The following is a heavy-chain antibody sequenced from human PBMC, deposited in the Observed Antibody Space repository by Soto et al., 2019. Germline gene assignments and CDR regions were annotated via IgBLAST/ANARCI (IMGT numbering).Heavy chain of an antibody. V-gene: IGHV3-30*04. CDR2: ISYDGSNK. CDR1: GFTFSSYA. Sequence: GGSLRLSCAASGFTFSSYAMHWVRQAPGKGLEWVAVISYDGSNKYYADSVKGRFTISRDNSKNTLYLQMNSLRAEDTAVYYCAKDQVYYDSSGYFGHWGQGTLVTVSS. J-gene: IGHJ4*02. D-gene: IGHD3-22*01. CDR3: AKDQVYYDSSGYFGH.